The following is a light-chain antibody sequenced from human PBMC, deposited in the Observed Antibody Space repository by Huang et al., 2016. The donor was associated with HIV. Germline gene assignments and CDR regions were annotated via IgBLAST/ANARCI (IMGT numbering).Light chain of an antibody. Sequence: DIQMTQSPSSLSASVGDRVTITCRASQGIGNYLAWYQQKPGNVPKLLIFVASTLQTGVPSRFSGSGSGTDFTLTISSLQPEDAATYYCQKYNTAPLTFGGGTRVEIK. CDR3: QKYNTAPLT. CDR1: QGIGNY. J-gene: IGKJ4*01. CDR2: VAS. V-gene: IGKV1-27*01.